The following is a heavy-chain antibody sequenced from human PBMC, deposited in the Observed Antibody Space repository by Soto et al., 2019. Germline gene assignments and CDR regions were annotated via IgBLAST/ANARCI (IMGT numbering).Heavy chain of an antibody. J-gene: IGHJ1*01. CDR1: GFTFSSYA. Sequence: QVQLVESGGGVVQPGRSLRLSCAASGFTFSSYAMHWVRQAPGKGLEWVAVISYDGSNKYYADSVKGRFTISRDNSKNTLYLQMNSLRAEDTAVYYCAKESIHSSGWFYFQHWGQGTLVTVSS. CDR2: ISYDGSNK. V-gene: IGHV3-30*04. CDR3: AKESIHSSGWFYFQH. D-gene: IGHD6-19*01.